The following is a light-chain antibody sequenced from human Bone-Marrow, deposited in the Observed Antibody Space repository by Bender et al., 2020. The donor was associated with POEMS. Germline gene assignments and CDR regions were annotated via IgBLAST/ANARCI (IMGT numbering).Light chain of an antibody. J-gene: IGLJ3*02. CDR3: AAWEDSLNGWV. Sequence: QSVLTQPPSASGTPGQRVTISCSGSSSNIGTNPVNWYQQLPGTAPKLLIYRSNQRPSGVPDRFSGSKSGTSASLAISGLRSDDEADYYCAAWEDSLNGWVFGGGTKLTVL. V-gene: IGLV1-44*01. CDR2: RSN. CDR1: SSNIGTNP.